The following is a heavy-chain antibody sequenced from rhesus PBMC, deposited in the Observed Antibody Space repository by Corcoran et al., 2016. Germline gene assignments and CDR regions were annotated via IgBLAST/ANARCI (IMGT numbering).Heavy chain of an antibody. V-gene: IGHV3-54*02. CDR3: AEGLIAAADPGGYFDY. D-gene: IGHD6S26*01. J-gene: IGHJ4*01. Sequence: EVQLVESGGGLVQPGGSLRLSCAASGFTFSSYGRHWVRQAPGKGLGWVAVISDDGSKKYYADSVKYRFTISRDNSKKMLYLQMNHLKLEDTAVYYCAEGLIAAADPGGYFDYWGQGVLVTVSS. CDR2: ISDDGSKK. CDR1: GFTFSSYG.